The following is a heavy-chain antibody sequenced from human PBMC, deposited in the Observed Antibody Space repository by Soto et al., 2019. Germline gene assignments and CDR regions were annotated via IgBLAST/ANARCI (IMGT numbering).Heavy chain of an antibody. V-gene: IGHV4-59*01. CDR1: GGSISSYY. Sequence: QVQLQESGPGLVKPSETLSLTCSVSGGSISSYYWSWIRQPPGKGLEWIVYIYYTESTKSNLSLMSRATISLDSTKDLFSLRLTSVTAADTALYYCARASGYSDGSCAFDPCGQGTQVTVSS. D-gene: IGHD2-15*01. CDR2: IYYTEST. CDR3: ARASGYSDGSCAFDP. J-gene: IGHJ5*02.